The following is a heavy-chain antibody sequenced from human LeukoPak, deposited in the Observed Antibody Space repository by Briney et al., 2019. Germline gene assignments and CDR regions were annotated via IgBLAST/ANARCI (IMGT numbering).Heavy chain of an antibody. Sequence: GASVKVSCKASGYTFTGYYMHWVRQAPGQGLEWMGWINPNSGGTNYAQKFQGRVTMTRDTSISTAYMELSRLRSDDTAVYYCARDGEIDYGDYLNWFDPWGQGTLVTVSS. CDR1: GYTFTGYY. V-gene: IGHV1-2*02. D-gene: IGHD4-17*01. J-gene: IGHJ5*02. CDR3: ARDGEIDYGDYLNWFDP. CDR2: INPNSGGT.